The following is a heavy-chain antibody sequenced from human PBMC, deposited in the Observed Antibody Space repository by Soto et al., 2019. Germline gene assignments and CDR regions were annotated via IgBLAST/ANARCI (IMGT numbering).Heavy chain of an antibody. D-gene: IGHD6-19*01. CDR3: ARVVGGIPVAGSWTWFDP. CDR2: ISTYNGNT. CDR1: ADNFTCHY. J-gene: IGHJ5*02. V-gene: IGHV1-18*04. Sequence: ASVKAASKAPADNFTCHYIHSPRQAPGHGLERMGIISTYNGNTNYAQNLQGRVTMTTDISTNTAYMELRSLRSYDTAVYYCARVVGGIPVAGSWTWFDPWGQGLLVTVSS.